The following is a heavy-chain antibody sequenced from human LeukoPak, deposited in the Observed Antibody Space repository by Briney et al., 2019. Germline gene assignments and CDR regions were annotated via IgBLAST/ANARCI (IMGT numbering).Heavy chain of an antibody. D-gene: IGHD3-9*01. CDR2: INPNSGGT. V-gene: IGHV1-2*02. CDR3: ASSEGDMTAFDY. Sequence: GASVKVSCKASGYTFTGYYMHWVRQAPGQGLEWMGWINPNSGGTNYAQKFQGRVTMTRDTSISTAYMELSSLRSEDTAVYYCASSEGDMTAFDYWGQGTLVTVSS. CDR1: GYTFTGYY. J-gene: IGHJ4*02.